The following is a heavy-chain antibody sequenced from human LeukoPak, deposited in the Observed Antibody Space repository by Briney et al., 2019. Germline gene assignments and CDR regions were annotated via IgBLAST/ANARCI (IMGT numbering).Heavy chain of an antibody. CDR3: ARHTDYGGNSRWFDP. V-gene: IGHV4-59*08. Sequence: PSETLSFTCTVSGGSISTYYWAWIRQPPGKGREGIGYIYYSGSTNSHPSLKSRATISVAASRTHFSLKRSSGAAATTAFYYFARHTDYGGNSRWFDPWGQGTLVTVSS. CDR2: IYYSGST. D-gene: IGHD4-23*01. CDR1: GGSISTYY. J-gene: IGHJ5*02.